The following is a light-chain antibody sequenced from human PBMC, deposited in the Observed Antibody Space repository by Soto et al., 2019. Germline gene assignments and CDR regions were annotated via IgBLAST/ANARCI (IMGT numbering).Light chain of an antibody. Sequence: EIVLTQSPGTLSLSPGERATLSCRASQSVSSSYLAWYQQKPGQAPRLLIYGASSRATGIPDRFSCTGSGTEFTLTIRTLEPEDFAVYYCQQYGSSPRTFGQGTKLEIK. CDR1: QSVSSSY. J-gene: IGKJ2*01. V-gene: IGKV3-20*01. CDR2: GAS. CDR3: QQYGSSPRT.